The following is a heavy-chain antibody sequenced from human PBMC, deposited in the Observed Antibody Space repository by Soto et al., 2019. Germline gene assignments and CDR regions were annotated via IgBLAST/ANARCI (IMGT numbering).Heavy chain of an antibody. D-gene: IGHD6-6*01. CDR2: IYHSGST. V-gene: IGHV4-30-2*01. CDR1: GGSISSGGYS. CDR3: AGGIAARPLGY. Sequence: QLQLQESGSGLVKPSQTLSLTCAVSGGSISSGGYSWSWIRQPPGKGLEWIGYIYHSGSTYYNPSLQRRATISVDRSKNQFALKLSSVTAADTAVYYCAGGIAARPLGYWGQGTLVTVSS. J-gene: IGHJ4*02.